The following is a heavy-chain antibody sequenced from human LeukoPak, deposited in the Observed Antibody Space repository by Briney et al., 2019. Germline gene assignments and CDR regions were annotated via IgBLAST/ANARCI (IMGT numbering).Heavy chain of an antibody. CDR2: ISAYLGNT. Sequence: ASVKVSCKTSGYIFTTYGISWVRQAPGQGLEWMGWISAYLGNTNYAQKLQGRVTMTTDTSTNTAYMELRSLTSGDTAVYYCARAWDCSSTTCYVYFDYWGQGSLVTVSS. CDR3: ARAWDCSSTTCYVYFDY. V-gene: IGHV1-18*01. CDR1: GYIFTTYG. J-gene: IGHJ4*02. D-gene: IGHD2-2*01.